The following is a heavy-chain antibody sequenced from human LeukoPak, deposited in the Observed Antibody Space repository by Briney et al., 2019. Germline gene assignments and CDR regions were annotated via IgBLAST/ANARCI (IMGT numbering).Heavy chain of an antibody. J-gene: IGHJ6*02. CDR2: IYRGGNT. CDR1: GFSVSDNY. Sequence: GGSLRLSCAASGFSVSDNYMNWVRQAPGKGLEWVSVIYRGGNTYYADSVKGRFTISRDTSKNTRYLQMNSLRAEDTAVYYCARDYYGSGNYALDVWGQGTTVSVSS. V-gene: IGHV3-53*01. D-gene: IGHD3-10*01. CDR3: ARDYYGSGNYALDV.